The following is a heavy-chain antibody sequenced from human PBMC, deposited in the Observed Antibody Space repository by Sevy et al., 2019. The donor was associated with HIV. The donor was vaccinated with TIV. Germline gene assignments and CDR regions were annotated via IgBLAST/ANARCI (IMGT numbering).Heavy chain of an antibody. CDR3: AIDISTVTSNWFDP. D-gene: IGHD4-4*01. CDR1: GGSISSYY. V-gene: IGHV4-59*01. Sequence: SETLSLTCTVSGGSISSYYWSWIRQPPGKGLEWIGYIYYSGSTNYNPSLKSRVTISVDTSKNQFSLKLSSVTAADTAVYYCAIDISTVTSNWFDPWGQGTLVTVSS. CDR2: IYYSGST. J-gene: IGHJ5*02.